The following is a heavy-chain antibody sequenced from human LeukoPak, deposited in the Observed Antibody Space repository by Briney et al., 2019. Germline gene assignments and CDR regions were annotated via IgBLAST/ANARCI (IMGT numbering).Heavy chain of an antibody. CDR1: GDSISSGGYY. Sequence: SQTLSLTCTVSGDSISSGGYYWSWIRQHPGKGLEWIGYISYSGNTYYNPSLKSRAAISADTPKNQFSLKLSSTTAADTAVYYCARGRGAFDIWGQGTMVTVSS. CDR2: ISYSGNT. CDR3: ARGRGAFDI. V-gene: IGHV4-31*03. J-gene: IGHJ3*02.